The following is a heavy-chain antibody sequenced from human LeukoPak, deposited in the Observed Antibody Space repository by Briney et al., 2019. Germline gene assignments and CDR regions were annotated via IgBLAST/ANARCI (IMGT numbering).Heavy chain of an antibody. Sequence: GASVKVSCKVSGYTLTELSMHWVRQAPGKGLEWMGGFDPEDGETIYAQKFQGRVTMTENTSTDTAYTELSSLRSEDTAVYYCATADGGSYSFDYWGQGTLVTVSS. D-gene: IGHD1-26*01. V-gene: IGHV1-24*01. J-gene: IGHJ4*02. CDR3: ATADGGSYSFDY. CDR1: GYTLTELS. CDR2: FDPEDGET.